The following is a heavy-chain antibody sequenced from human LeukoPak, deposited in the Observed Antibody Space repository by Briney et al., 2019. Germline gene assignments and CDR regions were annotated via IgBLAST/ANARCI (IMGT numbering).Heavy chain of an antibody. J-gene: IGHJ4*02. V-gene: IGHV3-23*01. Sequence: PGRSLRLSCAASGFTFSNYAMSWVRQAPGKGLEWVSDISNSGGSTYYADSVKGRFTMSRDNSKNTLYLQMISLRAEDTAVYYCAKGGYYGSGSSSHFDYWGQGTLVTVSS. D-gene: IGHD3-10*01. CDR3: AKGGYYGSGSSSHFDY. CDR1: GFTFSNYA. CDR2: ISNSGGST.